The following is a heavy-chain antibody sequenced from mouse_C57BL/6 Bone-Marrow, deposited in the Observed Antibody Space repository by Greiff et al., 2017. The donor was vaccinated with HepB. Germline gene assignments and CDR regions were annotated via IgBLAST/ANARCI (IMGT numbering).Heavy chain of an antibody. J-gene: IGHJ2*01. CDR1: GYTFTSYW. Sequence: QVQLQQPGAELVMPGASVKLSCKASGYTFTSYWMHWVKQRPGQGLEWIGEIDPSDSYANYNQKFKGKSTLTVDKSSSTAYMQLSSLTSEDSAVYYCARCITTALDYWGQGTTLTVSS. CDR2: IDPSDSYA. D-gene: IGHD1-2*01. V-gene: IGHV1-69*01. CDR3: ARCITTALDY.